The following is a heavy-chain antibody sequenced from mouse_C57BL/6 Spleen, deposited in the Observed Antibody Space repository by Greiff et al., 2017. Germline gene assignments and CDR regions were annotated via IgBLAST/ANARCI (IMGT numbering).Heavy chain of an antibody. Sequence: QVQLQQSGPELVKPGASVKISCKASGYAFSSSWMNWVKQRPGKGLEWIGRIYPGDGDTNYNGKFKGKATLTADKSSSTAYMQLSSLTSADSAVYFCATYGSSSTGTVAWFAYWGQGTLVTVSA. CDR1: GYAFSSSW. D-gene: IGHD1-1*01. J-gene: IGHJ3*01. V-gene: IGHV1-82*01. CDR3: ATYGSSSTGTVAWFAY. CDR2: IYPGDGDT.